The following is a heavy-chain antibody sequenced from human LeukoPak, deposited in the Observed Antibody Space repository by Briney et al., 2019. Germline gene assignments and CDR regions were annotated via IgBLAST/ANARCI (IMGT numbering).Heavy chain of an antibody. J-gene: IGHJ4*02. CDR2: IYYSGSA. V-gene: IGHV4-39*01. CDR3: ARSNWNYLSYFDY. CDR1: GGSISSSSYY. D-gene: IGHD1-7*01. Sequence: SETLSLTCTVSGGSISSSSYYWGWIRQPPGKGLEWIGSIYYSGSAYYNPSLKSRVTISVDTSKNQFSLKLSSVTAADTAVYYCARSNWNYLSYFDYRGQGTLVTVSS.